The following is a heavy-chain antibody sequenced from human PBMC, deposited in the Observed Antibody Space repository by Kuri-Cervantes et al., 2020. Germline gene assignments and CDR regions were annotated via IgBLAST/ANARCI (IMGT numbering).Heavy chain of an antibody. Sequence: GESLKISCAASGFTFSNYGMHWVRQAPGKGPEWVAVIWYGGSNKNYADSVKGRFTISRDTSKNTVYLQMNSLRPEDTAVYYCAKSQGSGDFLDYWGQGTLVTVSS. V-gene: IGHV3-30*02. J-gene: IGHJ4*02. CDR1: GFTFSNYG. CDR3: AKSQGSGDFLDY. CDR2: IWYGGSNK. D-gene: IGHD4-17*01.